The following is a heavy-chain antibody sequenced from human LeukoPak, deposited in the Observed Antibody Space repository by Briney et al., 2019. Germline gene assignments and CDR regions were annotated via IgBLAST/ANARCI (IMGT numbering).Heavy chain of an antibody. D-gene: IGHD3-22*01. J-gene: IGHJ5*02. Sequence: PSETLSLTCTVSGGSISSYYWSWIRQPAGKGLEWIGRIYTSGSTNYNPSLKSRVTMSVDTSKNQFSLKLSSVTAADTAVYYCARGAPARGMIVVVDPGTWFDPWGQGTLVTVSS. CDR2: IYTSGST. V-gene: IGHV4-4*07. CDR3: ARGAPARGMIVVVDPGTWFDP. CDR1: GGSISSYY.